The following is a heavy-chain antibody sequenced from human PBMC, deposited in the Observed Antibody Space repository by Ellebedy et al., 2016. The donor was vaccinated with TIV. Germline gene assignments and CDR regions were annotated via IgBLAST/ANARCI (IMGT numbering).Heavy chain of an antibody. D-gene: IGHD6-13*01. CDR2: ISRSGGST. J-gene: IGHJ4*02. CDR1: GFTFSNYA. CDR3: ANVYSSTWADS. V-gene: IGHV3-23*01. Sequence: PGGSLRLSCAASGFTFSNYAMSWVRQAPGKELDWVSAISRSGGSTYYAGSVKGRFTISRDNSKDTLYLQMNSLRAEDTAVYYCANVYSSTWADSWGQGTLVTVSS.